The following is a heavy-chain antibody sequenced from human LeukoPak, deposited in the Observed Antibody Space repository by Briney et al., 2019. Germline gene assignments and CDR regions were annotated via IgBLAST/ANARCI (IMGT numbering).Heavy chain of an antibody. J-gene: IGHJ6*02. CDR1: GGSVSSGSYY. CDR2: IYYSGNT. Sequence: SETLSLTCTVSGGSVSSGSYYWSWIRQPPGKGLEWIGYIYYSGNTNYNPSLKTRVTISVDTSKNLFSLRLSSVTAADTAVYYCAREELLSYYYGLDVWGQGTTVTVSS. V-gene: IGHV4-61*01. D-gene: IGHD2/OR15-2a*01. CDR3: AREELLSYYYGLDV.